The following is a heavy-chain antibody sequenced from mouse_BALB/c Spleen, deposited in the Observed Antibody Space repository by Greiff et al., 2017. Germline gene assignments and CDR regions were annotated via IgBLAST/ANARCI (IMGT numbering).Heavy chain of an antibody. J-gene: IGHJ2*01. Sequence: EVNVVESGGGLVKPGGSLKLSCAASGFTFSSYAMSWVRQTPEKRLEWVASISSGGSTYYPDSVKGRFTISRDNARNILYLQMSSLRSEDTAMYYCARERHYDGRVFDYRGQGTTLTVSS. D-gene: IGHD1-2*01. CDR1: GFTFSSYA. CDR2: ISSGGST. V-gene: IGHV5-6-5*01. CDR3: ARERHYDGRVFDY.